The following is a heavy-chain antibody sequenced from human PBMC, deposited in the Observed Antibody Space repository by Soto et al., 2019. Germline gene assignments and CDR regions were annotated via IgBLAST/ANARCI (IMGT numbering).Heavy chain of an antibody. CDR3: ASEPAAAINSYYYDVDV. D-gene: IGHD2-2*01. Sequence: QVQLVQSGAEVKKPGSSVKVSCKASGCTFSSDTISWVRQAPGQGLEWMGRIIPILGIANYAQKFQGRVTITADKSTSTDYMELSRLSTEDTDVYYCASEPAAAINSYYYDVDVWGKGTTVTVSS. CDR1: GCTFSSDT. CDR2: IIPILGIA. V-gene: IGHV1-69*02. J-gene: IGHJ6*03.